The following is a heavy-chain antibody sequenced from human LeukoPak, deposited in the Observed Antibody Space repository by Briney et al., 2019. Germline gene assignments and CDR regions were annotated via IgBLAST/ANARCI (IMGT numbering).Heavy chain of an antibody. V-gene: IGHV4-39*01. CDR1: GGSISFSSDY. J-gene: IGHJ4*02. D-gene: IGHD2/OR15-2a*01. Sequence: PSETLSLTCTVSGGSISFSSDYWGWIRQPPGKGLEWIGDIYYSGTTNYNPSLKSRVTMSVDTSKNQFSLKLNSATAADTAVYYCARRLSTRSYYVDDWGQGTLVTVSS. CDR3: ARRLSTRSYYVDD. CDR2: IYYSGTT.